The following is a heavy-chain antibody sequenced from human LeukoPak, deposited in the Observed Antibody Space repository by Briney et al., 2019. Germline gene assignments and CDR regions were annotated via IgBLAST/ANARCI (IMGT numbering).Heavy chain of an antibody. V-gene: IGHV3-21*01. CDR1: GFTFSSYS. D-gene: IGHD1-1*01. CDR3: ARDQNNWNEKDY. CDR2: ISSGGYI. Sequence: PGGSLRLSCAASGFTFSSYSMNWVRQAAGEGLEWVSSISSGGYIYYAHSGRGRFTISRDNAKNSLYLQMNSLRAEDTAVYYCARDQNNWNEKDYWGQGTLVTVSS. J-gene: IGHJ4*02.